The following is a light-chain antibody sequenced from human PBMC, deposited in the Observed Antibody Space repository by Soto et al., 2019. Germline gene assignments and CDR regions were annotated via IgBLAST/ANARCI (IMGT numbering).Light chain of an antibody. V-gene: IGLV2-23*01. Sequence: QSALTQPASVSGSPGQSITISCTGTSSDVGSYNLVSWYQQHPGKAPKLMIYEGSKRPSGVSNRFSGSKSGNTASLTISGLQAEDEADYYCCSYAGSFVFGGGTQLTV. J-gene: IGLJ2*01. CDR2: EGS. CDR1: SSDVGSYNL. CDR3: CSYAGSFV.